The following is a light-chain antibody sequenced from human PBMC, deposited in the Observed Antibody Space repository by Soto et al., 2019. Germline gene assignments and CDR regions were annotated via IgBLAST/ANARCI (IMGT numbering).Light chain of an antibody. CDR3: AAWDDSMNGSWV. Sequence: QYVLTQPPSASGTPGQRVTISCSGSSSNIGSNTVNWYQQLPGTAPKLLIYTNNQRPSGVPDRFSGSKSGTSASLAISGLLSEDEADYYCAAWDDSMNGSWVFGGVTKLTVL. V-gene: IGLV1-44*01. J-gene: IGLJ3*02. CDR2: TNN. CDR1: SSNIGSNT.